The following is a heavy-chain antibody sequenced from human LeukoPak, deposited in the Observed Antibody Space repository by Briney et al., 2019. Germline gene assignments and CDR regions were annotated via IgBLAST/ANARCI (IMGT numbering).Heavy chain of an antibody. CDR3: ARDWYCSSSICYTDRNWFDP. CDR1: GFTFSTSW. CDR2: IKKDGSEK. J-gene: IGHJ5*02. D-gene: IGHD2-2*02. V-gene: IGHV3-7*01. Sequence: GGSLRLSCAASGFTFSTSWMSWVRQAPGKGPEWVANIKKDGSEKYYVDSVRGRFTISRDNGKNSLFLQMKSLRAEDTAVYYCARDWYCSSSICYTDRNWFDPWGQGTLVTVSS.